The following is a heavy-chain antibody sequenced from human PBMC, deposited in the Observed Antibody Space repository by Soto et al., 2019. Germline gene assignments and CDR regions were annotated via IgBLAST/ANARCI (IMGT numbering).Heavy chain of an antibody. CDR1: GGTLSSYA. J-gene: IGHJ6*02. V-gene: IGHV1-69*13. D-gene: IGHD2-21*02. CDR3: ARERIVVVTAIRYYYYGMDV. CDR2: IIPIFGTA. Sequence: ASVKVSCKASGGTLSSYAISWVRQETGQGLEWMGGIIPIFGTANYAQKFQGRVTITADESTSTAYMELSSLRSEDTAVYYCARERIVVVTAIRYYYYGMDVWGQGTTVTVSS.